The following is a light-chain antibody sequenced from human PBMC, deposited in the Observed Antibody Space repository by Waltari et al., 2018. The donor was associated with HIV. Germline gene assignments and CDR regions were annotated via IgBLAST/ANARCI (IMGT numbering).Light chain of an antibody. V-gene: IGLV2-8*01. CDR3: SSHAGSNLFVV. CDR2: EVN. J-gene: IGLJ2*01. Sequence: QSALTQPPSASGSPAQSVTISCTGSSSHVAGYHSVSWYQQLPGKAPNLMIFEVNKRPSGVPDRFSGSQSGNTASLTVSGLQPEDEADYYCSSHAGSNLFVVFGGGTKLTVL. CDR1: SSHVAGYHS.